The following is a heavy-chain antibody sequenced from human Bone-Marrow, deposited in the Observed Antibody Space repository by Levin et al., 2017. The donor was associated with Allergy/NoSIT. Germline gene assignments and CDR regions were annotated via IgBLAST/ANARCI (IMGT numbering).Heavy chain of an antibody. D-gene: IGHD2-8*01. CDR3: ARDRGGIVLMVYAIGTLDY. CDR2: IKQDGSEK. J-gene: IGHJ4*02. V-gene: IGHV3-7*01. Sequence: GESLKISCAASGFTFSSYWMSWVRQAPGKGLEWVANIKQDGSEKYYVDSVKGRFTISRDNAKNSLYLQMNSLRAEDTAVYYCARDRGGIVLMVYAIGTLDYWGQGTLVTVSS. CDR1: GFTFSSYW.